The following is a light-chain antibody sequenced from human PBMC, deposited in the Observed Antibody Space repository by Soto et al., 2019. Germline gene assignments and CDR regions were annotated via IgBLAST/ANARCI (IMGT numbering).Light chain of an antibody. Sequence: EIVMTQSPATLSVSPGERATLSCRASQSVATNLAWYQQKPGQPPRLLIYGASTRATGIPARFSGSGSGTEFTLTISSLQPEDFATYYCQQANSFPISFGQGTRLEIK. CDR2: GAS. CDR1: QSVATN. J-gene: IGKJ5*01. CDR3: QQANSFPIS. V-gene: IGKV3-15*01.